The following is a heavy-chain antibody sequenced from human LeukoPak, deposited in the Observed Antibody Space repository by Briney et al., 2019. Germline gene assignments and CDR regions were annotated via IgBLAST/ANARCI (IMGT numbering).Heavy chain of an antibody. CDR1: GDSISGISYY. Sequence: SETLSLTCSVSGDSISGISYYWGWIRQPPGKGLEWIGKIYYSGSSYSNPSLESRVVISLDTSRNQFSLKLTSVTATDTAVYYCARQGAVGATGFDFWGQGILVTVSS. J-gene: IGHJ4*02. D-gene: IGHD1-26*01. V-gene: IGHV4-39*01. CDR2: IYYSGSS. CDR3: ARQGAVGATGFDF.